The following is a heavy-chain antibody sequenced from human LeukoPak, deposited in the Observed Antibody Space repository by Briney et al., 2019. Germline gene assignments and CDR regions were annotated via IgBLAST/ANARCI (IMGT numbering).Heavy chain of an antibody. CDR1: GGSVSSGSYY. V-gene: IGHV4-39*01. CDR2: MHYSGST. D-gene: IGHD1-1*01. Sequence: KSSETLSLTCSVSGGSVSSGSYYWSWIRQPPGKGLEWTGYMHYSGSTYYNPSLKSRVTISVDTSKNQFSLKLSSVTAADTAVYYCARRTRTVQFDYWGQGTLVTVSS. CDR3: ARRTRTVQFDY. J-gene: IGHJ4*02.